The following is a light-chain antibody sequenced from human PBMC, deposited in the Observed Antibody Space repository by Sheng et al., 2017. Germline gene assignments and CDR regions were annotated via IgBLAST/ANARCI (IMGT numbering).Light chain of an antibody. J-gene: IGKJ2*01. CDR1: EGVSRF. CDR2: DAS. CDR3: QQCDTWPPT. Sequence: EVVLTQSPATLSLSPGERATLSCRASEGVSRFLAWYQQKPGQAPRLLIYDASSRATGIPARFSGSGSGTDFTLTINSLEPEDIAVYYCQQCDTWPPTFGQGTKLEIK. V-gene: IGKV3-11*01.